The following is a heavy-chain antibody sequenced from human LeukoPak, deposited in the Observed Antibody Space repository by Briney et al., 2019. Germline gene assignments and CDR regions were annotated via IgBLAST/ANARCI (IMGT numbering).Heavy chain of an antibody. Sequence: GGSLRLSCAASGFTFSSYAMNWVRQAPGKGLEWVSVIYSGGSTYYADSVKGRFTISRHNSKNTLYLQMNSLRAEDTAVYYCARGYRYYGDYVDYYYYGMDVWGQGTTVTVSS. D-gene: IGHD4-17*01. CDR1: GFTFSSYA. J-gene: IGHJ6*02. CDR3: ARGYRYYGDYVDYYYYGMDV. CDR2: IYSGGST. V-gene: IGHV3-53*04.